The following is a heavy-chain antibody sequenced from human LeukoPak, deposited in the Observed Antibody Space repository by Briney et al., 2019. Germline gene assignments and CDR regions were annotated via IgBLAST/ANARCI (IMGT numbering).Heavy chain of an antibody. CDR2: IKKTGSET. CDR3: AREDGYCSGGNCYSYFDS. CDR1: GFTFNHFW. Sequence: GSLSLSCAASGFTFNHFWMSWVRQAPGKVREWVAYIKKTGSETYDVDSVKGRFTITRDNTRNSLFLQMYSLRAEDTAVYFCAREDGYCSGGNCYSYFDSWGQGTLVTVSS. D-gene: IGHD2-15*01. J-gene: IGHJ4*02. V-gene: IGHV3-7*01.